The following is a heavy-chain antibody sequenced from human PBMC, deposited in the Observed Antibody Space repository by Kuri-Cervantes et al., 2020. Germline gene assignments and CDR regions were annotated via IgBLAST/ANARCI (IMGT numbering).Heavy chain of an antibody. D-gene: IGHD6-13*01. CDR2: ISYDGSNK. V-gene: IGHV3-30-3*01. J-gene: IGHJ3*02. Sequence: GESLKISCAASGFTFSSYAMHWVRQAPGKGLEWVAVISYDGSNKYYADSVKGRFTISRDNSKNTLYLQMNSLRAEDTAVYYCAKDSQTVAAADAFDIWGQGTMVTVSS. CDR3: AKDSQTVAAADAFDI. CDR1: GFTFSSYA.